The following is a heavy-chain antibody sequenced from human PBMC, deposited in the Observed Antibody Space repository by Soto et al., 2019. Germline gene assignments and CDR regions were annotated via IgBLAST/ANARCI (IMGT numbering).Heavy chain of an antibody. J-gene: IGHJ4*02. CDR3: ARGIVTPTTAFDY. CDR2: MNPNSGNT. Sequence: QVQLVQSGAEVKKPGASVKVSCKASGYTFTSYDINWVRQATGQGLEWMGWMNPNSGNTGYAQKFQGRVTRTRNTSISTAYMALSSLRSEDTAVYYCARGIVTPTTAFDYWDQGTLVTVSS. CDR1: GYTFTSYD. D-gene: IGHD2-21*02. V-gene: IGHV1-8*01.